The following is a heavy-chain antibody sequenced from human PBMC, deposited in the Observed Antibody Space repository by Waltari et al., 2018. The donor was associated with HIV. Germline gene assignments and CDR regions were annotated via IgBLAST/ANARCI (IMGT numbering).Heavy chain of an antibody. Sequence: EVQLVESGGGLVQPGGSLRLSCAASGFTVGDNYMSWVRQAPGRGLEWVSVIYSSGSTYYADSVKGRFTTSRDNSKNTLYLQMSSLRADDTAVYYCARGAPYNGNNLLYWGNGTLVTVAS. J-gene: IGHJ4*01. CDR1: GFTVGDNY. CDR2: IYSSGST. D-gene: IGHD1-1*01. V-gene: IGHV3-66*02. CDR3: ARGAPYNGNNLLY.